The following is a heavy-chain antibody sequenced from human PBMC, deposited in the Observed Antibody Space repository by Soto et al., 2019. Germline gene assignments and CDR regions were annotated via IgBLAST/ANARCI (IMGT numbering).Heavy chain of an antibody. D-gene: IGHD3-22*01. CDR2: IYYSGST. CDR1: GGSISSGGYY. V-gene: IGHV4-31*03. CDR3: ARGEKGDSSGYYPNAFDY. J-gene: IGHJ4*02. Sequence: QVQLQESGPGLVKPSQTLSLTCTVSGGSISSGGYYWSWIRQHPGKGLEWIGYIYYSGSTYYNPSLKSRVTISVDTSKNQFSLKLSSVPAADTAVYYCARGEKGDSSGYYPNAFDYWGQGTLVTVSS.